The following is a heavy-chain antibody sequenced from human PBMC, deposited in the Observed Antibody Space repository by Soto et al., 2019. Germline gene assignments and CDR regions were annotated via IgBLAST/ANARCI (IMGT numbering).Heavy chain of an antibody. CDR1: GGSISSSNW. J-gene: IGHJ4*02. Sequence: SETLSLTCAVSGGSISSSNWWNWVRQPPGKGLEWIGEISHSGSTNYNPSLKSRVTISVDKSRTQFSLQLTSVTAADTAVYYCARVGYSNYVTDYWGQGTLVTVSS. CDR3: ARVGYSNYVTDY. D-gene: IGHD4-4*01. V-gene: IGHV4-4*02. CDR2: ISHSGST.